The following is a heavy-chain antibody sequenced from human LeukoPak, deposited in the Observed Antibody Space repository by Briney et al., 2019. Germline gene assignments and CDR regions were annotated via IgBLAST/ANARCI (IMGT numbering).Heavy chain of an antibody. D-gene: IGHD5-18*01. CDR3: AKTANRFDP. Sequence: SETLSLTCTVSGGSISSYYWSWIRQPPGKGLEWIGYIYYSGSTKYNPSLKSRVTISVDTSKNQFSLKLSSATAADTAVYYCAKTANRFDPWGQGTLVTVSS. J-gene: IGHJ5*02. V-gene: IGHV4-59*01. CDR1: GGSISSYY. CDR2: IYYSGST.